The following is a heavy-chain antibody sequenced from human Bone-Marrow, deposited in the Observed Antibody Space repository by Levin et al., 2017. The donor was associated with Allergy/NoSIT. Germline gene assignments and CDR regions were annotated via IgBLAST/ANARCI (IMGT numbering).Heavy chain of an antibody. CDR3: AKGAGWVAGAVALI. D-gene: IGHD6-19*01. CDR1: GFTFNSYA. Sequence: GGSLRLSCAASGFTFNSYALSWVRQAPGKGLEWVSAISGSGSSTYYADSVKGRFTISRDNSKTTLYLQLNSLRAEDTAVYYCAKGAGWVAGAVALIWGQGTLVTVSS. CDR2: ISGSGSST. J-gene: IGHJ4*02. V-gene: IGHV3-23*01.